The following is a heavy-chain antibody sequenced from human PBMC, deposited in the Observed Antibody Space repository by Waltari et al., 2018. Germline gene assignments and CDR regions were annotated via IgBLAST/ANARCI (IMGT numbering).Heavy chain of an antibody. CDR3: ARERVLTGGDAFDI. CDR1: GFTFSDYE. Sequence: EVQLVESGGDLVPPGGSLRLSCAASGFTFSDYEMNWVRQAPGKGLELLSYITTSGDTIYYADSVKGRFTMSRDNAKNSLYLQMNSLRAEDTAVYYCARERVLTGGDAFDIWCQGTMVTVSS. V-gene: IGHV3-48*03. CDR2: ITTSGDTI. D-gene: IGHD2-8*02. J-gene: IGHJ3*02.